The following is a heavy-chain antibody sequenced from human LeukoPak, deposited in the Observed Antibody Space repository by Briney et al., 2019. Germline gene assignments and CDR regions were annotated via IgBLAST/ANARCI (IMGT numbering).Heavy chain of an antibody. J-gene: IGHJ5*02. D-gene: IGHD2-15*01. V-gene: IGHV4-34*01. CDR1: GGSFSGYY. CDR3: ARPLGYCSDSRCPQSWFDP. Sequence: AETRSLTCAVSGGSFSGYYWTWISQPPGKGLEWIGEINHSGRTNYNPSLKSRVIMSVDTSKNQFSLKLSSVTAADTAVYYCARPLGYCSDSRCPQSWFDPWGQGTLVTVSS. CDR2: INHSGRT.